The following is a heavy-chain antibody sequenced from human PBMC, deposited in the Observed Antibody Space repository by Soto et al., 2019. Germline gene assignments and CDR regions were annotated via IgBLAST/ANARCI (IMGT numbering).Heavy chain of an antibody. D-gene: IGHD2-15*01. CDR2: IRGKTNNYAK. V-gene: IGHV3-73*02. CDR3: KKHEGGRSAVFYGMAV. Sequence: ERQLVQSGGGVVQPGGSLKLSCAAFGFTFSVSDMHWVRQASGNGLEWVGRIRGKTNNYAKTYAASMTGRFIIPRDDSDSTAFLQMSRPKTENTAIYYCKKHEGGRSAVFYGMAVWGHVTTVNVSS. J-gene: IGHJ6*01. CDR1: GFTFSVSD.